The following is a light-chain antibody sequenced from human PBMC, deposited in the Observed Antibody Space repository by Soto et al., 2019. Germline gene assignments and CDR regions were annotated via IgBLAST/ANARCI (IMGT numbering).Light chain of an antibody. V-gene: IGKV1-5*03. CDR3: QQYHSSPYT. CDR1: RSIKNW. Sequence: DIQMTQSPSTLSASPGDRVTITCRASRSIKNWLAWYQHKPGKAPDLLIFETSSTKSGVPSRFSGSGSETEFTLTISSLQPDDFATYYCQQYHSSPYTFGQGTKLEIK. CDR2: ETS. J-gene: IGKJ2*01.